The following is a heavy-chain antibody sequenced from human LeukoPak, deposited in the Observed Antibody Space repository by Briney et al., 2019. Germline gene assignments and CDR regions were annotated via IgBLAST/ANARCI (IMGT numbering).Heavy chain of an antibody. CDR2: INSDGSTT. CDR3: ARVATGSYDWFDP. CDR1: GFTLNGYW. V-gene: IGHV3-74*01. Sequence: QAGGSLRLSCAAPGFTLNGYWMHWVRQAPGKGLVWVSRINSDGSTTSYADSVKGRFTISRGNSKNTLYLQMNSLRAEDTAVYFCARVATGSYDWFDPWGQGTLVTVSS. D-gene: IGHD3-10*01. J-gene: IGHJ5*02.